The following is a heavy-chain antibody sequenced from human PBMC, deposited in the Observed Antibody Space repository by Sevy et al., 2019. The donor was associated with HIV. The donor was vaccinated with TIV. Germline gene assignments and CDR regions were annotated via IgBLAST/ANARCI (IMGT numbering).Heavy chain of an antibody. D-gene: IGHD3-3*01. V-gene: IGHV3-30-3*01. J-gene: IGHJ6*02. CDR2: ISYDGSNK. Sequence: GGSLRLSCAASGFTFSSYAMHWVRQAPGKGLEWEAVISYDGSNKYYADSVKGRFTISRDNSKNTLYLQMNSLRAEDTAVYYCASAPAEYYDFWSGYYEYYYYGMDVWGQGTTVTVSS. CDR1: GFTFSSYA. CDR3: ASAPAEYYDFWSGYYEYYYYGMDV.